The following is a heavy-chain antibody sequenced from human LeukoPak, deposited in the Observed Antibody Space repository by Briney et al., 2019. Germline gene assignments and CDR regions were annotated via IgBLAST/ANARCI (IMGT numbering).Heavy chain of an antibody. D-gene: IGHD2-21*01. CDR2: SSTTGNTI. J-gene: IGHJ3*02. CDR1: GFTFSAYS. CDR3: ARRGGGGRSDALDI. Sequence: GGSLRLSCAASGFTFSAYSMIWVRQAPGKGLEWVSYSSTTGNTIHYTDSVKGRFTVSRDNAKNSLFLQMNSLRDEDTAVYYCARRGGGGRSDALDIWGRGTMVTVSS. V-gene: IGHV3-48*02.